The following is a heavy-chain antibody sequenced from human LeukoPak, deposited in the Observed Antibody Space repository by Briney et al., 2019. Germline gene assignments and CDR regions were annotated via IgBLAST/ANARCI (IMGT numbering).Heavy chain of an antibody. V-gene: IGHV3-30*02. Sequence: GGPLRLSCGASGFTFSSNGMHWVRQAPGRGLEWVAFILNDGSNEYYADSVKGRFTISRDNSKNTLYLQMNNLRPEDTAVYYCAKPFSAVAGDNSWGQGTLVTVSS. CDR1: GFTFSSNG. CDR2: ILNDGSNE. CDR3: AKPFSAVAGDNS. J-gene: IGHJ4*02. D-gene: IGHD6-19*01.